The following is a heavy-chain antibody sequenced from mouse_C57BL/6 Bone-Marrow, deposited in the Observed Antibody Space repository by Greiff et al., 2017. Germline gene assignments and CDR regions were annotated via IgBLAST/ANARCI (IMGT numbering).Heavy chain of an antibody. CDR1: GYTFTDYE. Sequence: QVQLQQSGAELVRPGASVTLSCKASGYTFTDYEMHWVKQTPVHGLEWIGAIDPETGGTAYNQKFKGKAILTADKSSSTAYMELRSLTSEDSAVYYCTRRGDWDGGLYYAMDYWGQGTSVTVSS. J-gene: IGHJ4*01. CDR3: TRRGDWDGGLYYAMDY. CDR2: IDPETGGT. D-gene: IGHD4-1*01. V-gene: IGHV1-15*01.